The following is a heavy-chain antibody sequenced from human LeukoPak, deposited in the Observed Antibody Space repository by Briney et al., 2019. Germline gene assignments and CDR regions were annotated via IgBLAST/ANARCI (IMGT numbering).Heavy chain of an antibody. D-gene: IGHD5-24*01. CDR2: ISYDGSNK. CDR3: AKERDGFRTYYFDY. J-gene: IGHJ4*02. CDR1: GFTFSSYG. Sequence: PGRSLRLSCAASGFTFSSYGVHWVRQAPGKGLEWVAVISYDGSNKYYADSVKGRFTISRDNSKNTLYLQMNSLRAEDTAVYFCAKERDGFRTYYFDYWGQGTLVTVSS. V-gene: IGHV3-30*18.